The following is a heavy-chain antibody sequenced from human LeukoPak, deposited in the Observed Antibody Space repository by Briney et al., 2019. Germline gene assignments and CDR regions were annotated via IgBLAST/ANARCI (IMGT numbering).Heavy chain of an antibody. CDR1: GGTFSSYA. D-gene: IGHD2/OR15-2a*01. Sequence: ASVKVSCKASGGTFSSYAISWVRQAPGQGLEWMGRIIPILGIANYAQKFRGRVTITADKSTSTAYMELSSLRSEDTAVYYCAREGDTYFSEYYYGMDVWGQGTTVTVSS. CDR3: AREGDTYFSEYYYGMDV. CDR2: IIPILGIA. V-gene: IGHV1-69*04. J-gene: IGHJ6*02.